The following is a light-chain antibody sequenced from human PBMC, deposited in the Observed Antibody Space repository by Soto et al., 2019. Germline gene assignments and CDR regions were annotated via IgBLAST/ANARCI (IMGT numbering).Light chain of an antibody. CDR2: SDY. CDR1: SSNIGSLS. CDR3: AAWNGTLNGLYV. Sequence: HSVLTQPPSASGTPGQRVTISCSGSSSNIGSLSVDWYQHLPGTAPKLLIYSDYQRPSGVPDRFSGSKSGTSASLAISGLQSEDDADYYCAAWNGTLNGLYVFGTGTKLTVL. V-gene: IGLV1-44*01. J-gene: IGLJ1*01.